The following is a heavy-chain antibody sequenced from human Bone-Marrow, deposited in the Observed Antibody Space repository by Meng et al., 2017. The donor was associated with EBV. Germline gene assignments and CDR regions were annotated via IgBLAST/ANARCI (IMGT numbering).Heavy chain of an antibody. CDR2: INHSGST. CDR3: ASQIKYGDYDEGGFDY. D-gene: IGHD4-17*01. V-gene: IGHV4-34*01. Sequence: QVELRQWGAGLLKPSETLSLTCAVYGGSFSGYYWSWIRQPPGKGLEWIGEINHSGSTNYNPSLKSRVTISVDTSKNQFSLKLSSVTAADTAVYYCASQIKYGDYDEGGFDYWGQGALVTVSS. J-gene: IGHJ4*02. CDR1: GGSFSGYY.